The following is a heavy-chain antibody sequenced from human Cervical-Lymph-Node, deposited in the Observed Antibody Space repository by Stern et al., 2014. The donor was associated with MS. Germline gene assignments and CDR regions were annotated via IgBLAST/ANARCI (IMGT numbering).Heavy chain of an antibody. D-gene: IGHD4-17*01. CDR3: ARDYGDYAFDY. V-gene: IGHV5-51*01. CDR1: GYSFTANW. CDR2: IYPGDSDT. Sequence: VQLVQSGAEVKKPGESLKISCKGSGYSFTANWIAWVRQMPGKGLEWMGIIYPGDSDTRYSPSFQCQFTISASMSTSTAYLQWSSLKASDTAMYYCARDYGDYAFDYWGQGTLVTVSS. J-gene: IGHJ4*02.